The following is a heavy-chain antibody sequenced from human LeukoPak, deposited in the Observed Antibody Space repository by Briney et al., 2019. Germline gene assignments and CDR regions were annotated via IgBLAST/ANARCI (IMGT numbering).Heavy chain of an antibody. Sequence: GGSLRLSCAASGFTFSGYWMTWVRQAPGKGLEWVANIKQDGREKNYVDSVKGRFTISRDNAKNSLYLQMNSLRAEDTAVYYCARGLLAAAGIDYWGQGALVTVSS. CDR3: ARGLLAAAGIDY. D-gene: IGHD6-13*01. CDR1: GFTFSGYW. CDR2: IKQDGREK. J-gene: IGHJ4*02. V-gene: IGHV3-7*04.